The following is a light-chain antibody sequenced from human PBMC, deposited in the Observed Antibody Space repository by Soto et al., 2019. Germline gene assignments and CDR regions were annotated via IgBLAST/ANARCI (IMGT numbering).Light chain of an antibody. J-gene: IGKJ4*01. V-gene: IGKV3-11*01. CDR3: EQRSNWPPLT. CDR2: DAS. Sequence: EIVLTQSPATLSLSPGERATIACRASQSVSSYLAWYQQKPGQAPRLLIYDASNRATGIPARFSGCGSGTEFTLTIISLEPEEFAVYYCEQRSNWPPLTFGGGTKVEIK. CDR1: QSVSSY.